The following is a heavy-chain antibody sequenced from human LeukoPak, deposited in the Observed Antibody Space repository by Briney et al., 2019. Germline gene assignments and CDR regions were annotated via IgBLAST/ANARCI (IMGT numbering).Heavy chain of an antibody. CDR2: IYYSGST. CDR1: GGSISSYY. D-gene: IGHD1-26*01. Sequence: SETLSLTCTVSGGSISSYYWSWIRQPPGKGLEWIGYIYYSGSTNYNPSLKSRVTISVDTSKKQFSLRLTSVTAADTALYYCARTGGSFYFYYYMDVWGKGTTVTVSS. V-gene: IGHV4-59*12. J-gene: IGHJ6*03. CDR3: ARTGGSFYFYYYMDV.